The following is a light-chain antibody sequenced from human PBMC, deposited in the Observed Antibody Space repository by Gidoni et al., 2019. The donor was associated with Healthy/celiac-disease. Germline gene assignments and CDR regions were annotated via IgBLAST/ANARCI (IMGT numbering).Light chain of an antibody. CDR3: QSYDSSLSGWV. J-gene: IGLJ3*02. CDR2: GNS. CDR1: SSNSGAGYD. V-gene: IGLV1-40*01. Sequence: QSVLTQPPSVSVAPGQRVTISCIGSSSNSGAGYDVHWYQHLPGTAPKLLIYGNSNRTSGVPDRFSGSKSGTSASLAITGLQAEDEADYYCQSYDSSLSGWVFGGGTKLTVL.